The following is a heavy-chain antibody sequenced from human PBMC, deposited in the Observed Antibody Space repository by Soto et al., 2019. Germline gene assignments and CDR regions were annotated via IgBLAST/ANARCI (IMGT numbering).Heavy chain of an antibody. D-gene: IGHD2-15*01. V-gene: IGHV2-5*02. CDR2: TFWVDDK. Sequence: QITLKESGPTLVKPTQTLTLTSTFSGFSHTTSGVGVGWIRRTPGKALEWLALTFWVDDKRYRPCLKGRLTIAQGNSKLQVVLTMTGMESVDTAAYGCASCSGCWVFGCWGQGTLVTVSS. J-gene: IGHJ4*02. CDR1: GFSHTTSGVG. CDR3: ASCSGCWVFGC.